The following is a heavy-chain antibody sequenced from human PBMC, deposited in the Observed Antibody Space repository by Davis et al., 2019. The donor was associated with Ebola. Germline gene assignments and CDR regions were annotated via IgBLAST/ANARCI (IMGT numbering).Heavy chain of an antibody. J-gene: IGHJ3*02. CDR2: IYYSGST. CDR1: GGSISSYY. CDR3: ANQALLWFGELLYLVGAFDI. Sequence: SETLSLTCNVSGGSISSYYWSWIRQPPGKGLEWIGYIYYSGSTNYNPSLKSRVTISVDTSKNQFSLKLSSVTAADTAVYYCANQALLWFGELLYLVGAFDIWGQGTMVTVSS. D-gene: IGHD3-10*01. V-gene: IGHV4-59*08.